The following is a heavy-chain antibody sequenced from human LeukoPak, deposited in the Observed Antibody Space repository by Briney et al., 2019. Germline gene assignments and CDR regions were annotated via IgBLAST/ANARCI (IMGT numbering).Heavy chain of an antibody. J-gene: IGHJ3*02. D-gene: IGHD6-19*01. Sequence: PGGSLRLSCAASGFTFSSYALRWFRQAPGKGREGVSVICYNGVRTYYADSVKGRFTISRDNSKNTLYLQMNSLRTEDTAVYYCAKGTAVAEKFWVAFDIWGQGTMVTVSS. V-gene: IGHV3-23*01. CDR1: GFTFSSYA. CDR2: ICYNGVRT. CDR3: AKGTAVAEKFWVAFDI.